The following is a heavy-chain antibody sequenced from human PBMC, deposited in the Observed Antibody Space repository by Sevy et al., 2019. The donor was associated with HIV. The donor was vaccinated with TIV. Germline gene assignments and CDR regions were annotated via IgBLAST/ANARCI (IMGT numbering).Heavy chain of an antibody. CDR1: GFTFSSYA. D-gene: IGHD6-19*01. Sequence: GGSLRLSCVGSGFTFSSYALHWVRQAPGKGLEWVGRIRNKAKTYTTEYAASVKCRFTISRDDSTNSLYLQMNSLKTDDAAVYYCAAVAADRGYFDIWGRGTLVTVSS. CDR3: AAVAADRGYFDI. CDR2: IRNKAKTYTT. V-gene: IGHV3-72*01. J-gene: IGHJ2*01.